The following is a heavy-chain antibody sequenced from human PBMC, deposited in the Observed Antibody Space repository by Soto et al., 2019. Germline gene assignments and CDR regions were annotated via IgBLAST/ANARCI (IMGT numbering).Heavy chain of an antibody. CDR2: IKQDGSKA. CDR1: GFAFWGDC. Sequence: LXLSCVGSGFAFWGDCMSWVLQAPGKGLEWVANIKQDGSKAQYLESVRGRFTISRDNSKSSVYLQMNSLRAEDTALYYCARDFYGGFSYGPGDSWGQGTLVTVSS. D-gene: IGHD2-15*01. CDR3: ARDFYGGFSYGPGDS. V-gene: IGHV3-7*01. J-gene: IGHJ5*01.